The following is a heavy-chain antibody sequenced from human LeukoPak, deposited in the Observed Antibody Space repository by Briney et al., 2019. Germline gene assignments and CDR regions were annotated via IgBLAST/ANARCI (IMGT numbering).Heavy chain of an antibody. Sequence: GGSLRLSCAASGFTVSTNYMSWVRQAPGKGLEWVSYISSSGSTIYYADSVKGRFTISRDNAKNSLYLQMNSLRAEDTAVYYCARERYDFWSGYYPYYYFDYWGQGTLVTVSS. D-gene: IGHD3-3*01. CDR3: ARERYDFWSGYYPYYYFDY. V-gene: IGHV3-11*04. J-gene: IGHJ4*02. CDR2: ISSSGSTI. CDR1: GFTVSTNY.